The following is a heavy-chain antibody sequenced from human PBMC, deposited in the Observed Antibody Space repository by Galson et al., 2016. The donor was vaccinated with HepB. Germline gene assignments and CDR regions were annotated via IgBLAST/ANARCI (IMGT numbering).Heavy chain of an antibody. Sequence: LRLFCAVYGFTVINYWSHWVRQAPGKGLMWISRVNGVGTNSAYADSVQGRITISRDNAKDTNYLEMNGLRAEDTAVYYCSRESVFTLRKGVPFDRWGQGTPVTVSS. CDR1: GFTVINYW. D-gene: IGHD3-22*01. CDR3: SRESVFTLRKGVPFDR. V-gene: IGHV3-74*01. J-gene: IGHJ4*02. CDR2: VNGVGTNS.